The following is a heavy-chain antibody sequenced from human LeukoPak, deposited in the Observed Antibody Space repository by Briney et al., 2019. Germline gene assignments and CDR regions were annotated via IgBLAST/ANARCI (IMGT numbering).Heavy chain of an antibody. CDR1: GGSISSYY. CDR2: IYYSGST. V-gene: IGHV4-59*01. CDR3: ARTRAYGGRPDY. J-gene: IGHJ4*02. Sequence: PSETLSLTCTVSGGSISSYYWSWIRQPPGKGLEWIGYIYYSGSTNYNPSLKSRVTISVDTSKNQFSLKLSSVTAADTAVYYCARTRAYGGRPDYWGQGTLVTVSS. D-gene: IGHD4-23*01.